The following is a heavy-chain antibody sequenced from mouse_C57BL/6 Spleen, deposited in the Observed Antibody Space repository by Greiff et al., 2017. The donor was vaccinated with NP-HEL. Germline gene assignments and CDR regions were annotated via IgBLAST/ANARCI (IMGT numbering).Heavy chain of an antibody. V-gene: IGHV1-64*01. J-gene: IGHJ4*01. Sequence: VQLQQPGAELVKPGASVKLSCKASGYTFTSYWMHWVKQRPGQGLEWIGMIHPNSGSTNYNEKFKSKATLTVDKSSSTAYMQLSSLTSEDSAVYYCARRGLYYDYDGTSYYYAMDYWGQGTSVTVSS. D-gene: IGHD2-4*01. CDR1: GYTFTSYW. CDR2: IHPNSGST. CDR3: ARRGLYYDYDGTSYYYAMDY.